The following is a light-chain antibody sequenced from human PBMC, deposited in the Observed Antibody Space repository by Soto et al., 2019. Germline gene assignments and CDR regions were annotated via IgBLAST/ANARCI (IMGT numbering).Light chain of an antibody. CDR3: QQFNSYPHT. V-gene: IGKV1-9*01. CDR2: AAS. CDR1: QGISSY. Sequence: DIQMTQSPSTLSLSVGERVTITCRASQGISSYLAWYQQEPGKAPKLLIYAASDLHTGIPARFSSSASATDFPLTISSVHPEDFATYCYQQFNSYPHTFGQGTRLEIK. J-gene: IGKJ5*01.